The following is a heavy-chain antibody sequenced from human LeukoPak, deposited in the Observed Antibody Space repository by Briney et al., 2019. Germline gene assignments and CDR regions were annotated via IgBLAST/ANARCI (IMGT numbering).Heavy chain of an antibody. Sequence: PGGSLRLSCAASGFTFSSYAMSWVRQAPGKGLEWVSAISGSGGSTYYAASVKGRFTISRDNSKNTLYLQMNSLRAEDTAVYYCAKALMVRGVIVPGYWGQGTLVTVSS. J-gene: IGHJ4*02. CDR3: AKALMVRGVIVPGY. D-gene: IGHD3-10*01. V-gene: IGHV3-23*01. CDR2: ISGSGGST. CDR1: GFTFSSYA.